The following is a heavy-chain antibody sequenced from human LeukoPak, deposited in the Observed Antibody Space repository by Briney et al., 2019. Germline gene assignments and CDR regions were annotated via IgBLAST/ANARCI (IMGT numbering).Heavy chain of an antibody. D-gene: IGHD2-15*01. V-gene: IGHV1-2*02. Sequence: GASVKVSCKASGYTFTGYYMHWVRQAPGQGLEWMGWINPNSGGTNYAQKFQGRVTMTRDTSISTAYMELSRLRSDDTAVYYCARMVRLYCSGGSCYSNYYGMDVWAKGPRSPSP. CDR1: GYTFTGYY. CDR2: INPNSGGT. J-gene: IGHJ6*02. CDR3: ARMVRLYCSGGSCYSNYYGMDV.